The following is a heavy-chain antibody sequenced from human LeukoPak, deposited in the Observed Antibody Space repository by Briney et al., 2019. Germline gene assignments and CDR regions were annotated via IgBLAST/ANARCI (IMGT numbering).Heavy chain of an antibody. D-gene: IGHD3-22*01. CDR2: IYYSGST. CDR1: GGSISSSSYY. Sequence: PSETLSLTCTVSGGSISSSSYYWGWIRQPPGKGLEWIGSIYYSGSTYYNPSLKSRVTISVDTSKNQFSLKLSSVTAADTAVYYCAREPDYYDSSGYSYYFDYWGQGTLVTVSS. V-gene: IGHV4-39*07. CDR3: AREPDYYDSSGYSYYFDY. J-gene: IGHJ4*02.